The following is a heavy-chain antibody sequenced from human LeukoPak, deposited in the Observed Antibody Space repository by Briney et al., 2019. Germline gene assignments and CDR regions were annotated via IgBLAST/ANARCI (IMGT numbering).Heavy chain of an antibody. D-gene: IGHD6-25*01. Sequence: SQTLSLTCTVSGGSTSSGGYYWSWIRQHPGKGLGWVGYIYYSGSTYYNPSLKSRVTLSIDTSKNQFSLKLSSVTAADTAVYYCARVSDRLYWYFDLWGRGTLVTVSS. CDR3: ARVSDRLYWYFDL. CDR2: IYYSGST. CDR1: GGSTSSGGYY. J-gene: IGHJ2*01. V-gene: IGHV4-31*03.